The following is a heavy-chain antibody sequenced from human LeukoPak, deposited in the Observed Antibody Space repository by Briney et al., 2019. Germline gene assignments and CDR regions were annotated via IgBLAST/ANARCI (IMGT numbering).Heavy chain of an antibody. V-gene: IGHV4-34*01. CDR1: GGSFSGYY. Sequence: SETLSLTCAVYGGSFSGYYWSWIRQPPGKGLEWIGEINHSGSTNYNPSLKSRVTISVDTSKNQFSLKLSSVTAADTAVYYCARGQVGFAYGYWGQGTLVTVSS. J-gene: IGHJ4*02. CDR3: ARGQVGFAYGY. CDR2: INHSGST. D-gene: IGHD3-16*01.